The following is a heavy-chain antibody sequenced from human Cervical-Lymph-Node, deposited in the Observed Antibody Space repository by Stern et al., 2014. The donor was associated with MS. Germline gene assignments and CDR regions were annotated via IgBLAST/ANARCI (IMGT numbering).Heavy chain of an antibody. V-gene: IGHV2-70*01. CDR1: GFSLSTTGMC. CDR3: VRAREGYYFDY. Sequence: VTLKESCPALVKPTQTLTLTCTFSGFSLSTTGMCLSWIRQPPGKALEWLALLDWDGDKYYSTALKTRLTISKDTSKNQVVLTMTNMAPLDTATYFCVRAREGYYFDYWGQGIPVTVSS. D-gene: IGHD2-21*01. CDR2: LDWDGDK. J-gene: IGHJ4*02.